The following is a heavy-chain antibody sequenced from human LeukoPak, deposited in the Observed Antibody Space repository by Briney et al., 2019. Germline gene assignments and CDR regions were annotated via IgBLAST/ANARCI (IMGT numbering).Heavy chain of an antibody. J-gene: IGHJ4*02. V-gene: IGHV3-53*01. CDR1: GFTVTSNY. Sequence: GGSLRPSCAASGFTVTSNYMSWVRQAPWKGLEWVSIIYSGGSTYYADSVKGRFTISGDNSRDSSKNTLYLQMNSLRVEDTAVYYCARVRLVGISYYFDYWGQGTLVTVSS. D-gene: IGHD1-26*01. CDR3: ARVRLVGISYYFDY. CDR2: IYSGGST.